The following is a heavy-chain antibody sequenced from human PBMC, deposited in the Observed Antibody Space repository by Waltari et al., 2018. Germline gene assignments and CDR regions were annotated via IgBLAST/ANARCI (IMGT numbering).Heavy chain of an antibody. CDR3: ARVFNTPVTTGYFDY. D-gene: IGHD4-17*01. CDR2: ISPSFGTA. V-gene: IGHV1-69*01. CDR1: GGTFSSYA. Sequence: QVQLVQSGAEVKKPGSSVKVSCKASGGTFSSYAISWVRQAPGQGLEWMGGISPSFGTANYSQKCQGRVTITADETTSTAYMELSSLRSEDTAVYYCARVFNTPVTTGYFDYWGQGTLVTVSS. J-gene: IGHJ4*02.